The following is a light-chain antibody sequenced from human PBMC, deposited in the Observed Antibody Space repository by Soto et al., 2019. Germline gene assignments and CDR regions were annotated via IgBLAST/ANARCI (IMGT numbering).Light chain of an antibody. CDR1: QIVNTFY. CDR3: QQFGSSGPLT. V-gene: IGKV3-20*01. J-gene: IGKJ4*01. Sequence: EVVLTQSPATLSWSPGERATLSCRASQIVNTFYLAWYQQKPGQPPRLLIYGASSRATGVPDRFSASGSATDFSLTIRRLEPEDSAVYYCQQFGSSGPLTFGGGTKVDIK. CDR2: GAS.